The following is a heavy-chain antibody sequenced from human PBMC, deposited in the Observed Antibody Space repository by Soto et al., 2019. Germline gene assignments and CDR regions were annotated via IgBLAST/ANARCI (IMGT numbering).Heavy chain of an antibody. CDR2: INAGNGNT. CDR3: ARPKGTMFELGYYGMDV. V-gene: IGHV1-3*01. J-gene: IGHJ6*02. Sequence: ASVKVSCKASGYTFTSYAMHWVRQAPGQRLEWMGWINAGNGNTKYAQKFQGRVTITTDTSTSTAYMELSSLRSEDTAVYYCARPKGTMFELGYYGMDVWGQGTTVTVSS. CDR1: GYTFTSYA. D-gene: IGHD3-10*02.